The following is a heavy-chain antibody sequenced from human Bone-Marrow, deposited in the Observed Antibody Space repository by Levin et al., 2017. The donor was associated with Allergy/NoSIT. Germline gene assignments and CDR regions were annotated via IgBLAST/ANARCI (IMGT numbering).Heavy chain of an antibody. Sequence: AGGSLRLSCAASEFTFSTFALHWVRQAPGMGLEWVTLISDNGDDKFYADSVKGRFAVSRDNSKNTLYLQMINLRPEDTAVYYCARDRPRGGGLSWDMDVWGKGTTVTVSS. CDR3: ARDRPRGGGLSWDMDV. D-gene: IGHD2-15*01. J-gene: IGHJ6*03. CDR2: ISDNGDDK. CDR1: EFTFSTFA. V-gene: IGHV3-30*09.